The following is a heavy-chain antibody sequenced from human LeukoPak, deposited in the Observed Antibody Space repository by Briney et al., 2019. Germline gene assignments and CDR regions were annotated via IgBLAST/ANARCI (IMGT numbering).Heavy chain of an antibody. J-gene: IGHJ6*02. Sequence: PGGSLRLSCAASGFTFSSYAMSWVRQAPGKGLEWVSAISGSGGSTYYADSVKGRFTISRDNSKNTLYLQMNSLRAGDTAVYYCAKSGALGVLYYYYYGMDVWGQGTTVTVSS. CDR3: AKSGALGVLYYYYYGMDV. V-gene: IGHV3-23*01. D-gene: IGHD4-17*01. CDR2: ISGSGGST. CDR1: GFTFSSYA.